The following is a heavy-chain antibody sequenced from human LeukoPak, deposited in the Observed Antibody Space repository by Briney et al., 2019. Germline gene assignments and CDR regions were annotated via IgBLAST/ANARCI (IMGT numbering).Heavy chain of an antibody. CDR1: GYTFTGFY. CDR3: TRDPLYTGTYYQTFDF. J-gene: IGHJ4*02. Sequence: ASVKVSCKASGYTFTGFYMHWVRQAPGQGLEWMGWINPNSGGTHFAQTFLGRVTLTWDTSISTAYMELSGLRSDDTAVYYCTRDPLYTGTYYQTFDFWGQGTLVTVSS. V-gene: IGHV1-2*02. CDR2: INPNSGGT. D-gene: IGHD1-26*01.